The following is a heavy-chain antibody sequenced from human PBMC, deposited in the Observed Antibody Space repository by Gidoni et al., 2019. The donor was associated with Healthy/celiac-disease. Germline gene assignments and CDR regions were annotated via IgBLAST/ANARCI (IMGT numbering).Heavy chain of an antibody. J-gene: IGHJ4*02. CDR1: GFTFSSYD. D-gene: IGHD2-15*01. V-gene: IGHV3-13*01. CDR2: IGTAGDT. Sequence: EVQLVESGGGLVQPGGSLRLSCAASGFTFSSYDMHWVRQATGKGLEWVSAIGTAGDTYYPGSVKGRFTISRENAKNSLYLQMNSLRAGDTAVYYCARAVCSGGSCYDYWGQGTLVTVSS. CDR3: ARAVCSGGSCYDY.